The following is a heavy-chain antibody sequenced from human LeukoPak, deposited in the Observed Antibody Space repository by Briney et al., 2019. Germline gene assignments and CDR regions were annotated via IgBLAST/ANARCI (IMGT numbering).Heavy chain of an antibody. CDR2: ISSSGRYI. V-gene: IGHV3-21*04. Sequence: GGSLRLSCAASGFTFSTYSMNWVRQAPGKGLEWVSFISSSGRYIYYADSVKGRFTISRDNDKNSLYLQMNSLRAEDTAVYYCAKDYSSGWPDAFDIWGQGTMVTVSS. J-gene: IGHJ3*02. D-gene: IGHD6-19*01. CDR3: AKDYSSGWPDAFDI. CDR1: GFTFSTYS.